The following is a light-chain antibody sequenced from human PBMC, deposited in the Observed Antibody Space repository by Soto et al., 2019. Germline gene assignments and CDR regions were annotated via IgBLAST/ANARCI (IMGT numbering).Light chain of an antibody. CDR3: SVWDDSLNGYV. CDR1: SSNIGSNA. J-gene: IGLJ1*01. CDR2: SDN. V-gene: IGLV1-44*01. Sequence: QSVLTQPPSASGTPGQRVTISCSGSSSNIGSNAVNWYQQLPGTAPKLFIYSDNQRPSGVPDRVSGSKSATSASLAISGLQSDDEADYFCSVWDDSLNGYVFGSGTKLTVL.